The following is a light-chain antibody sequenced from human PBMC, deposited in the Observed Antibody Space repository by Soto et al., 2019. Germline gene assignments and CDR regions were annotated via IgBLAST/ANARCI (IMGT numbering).Light chain of an antibody. V-gene: IGKV3-11*01. CDR1: QSLSSY. Sequence: EIVLTQSPATLSLSPGERATLSCRASQSLSSYLAWYQQKPGQAPRLLIYDASNRATGIPARFSGSGSGTDFSLTISGLEPEDFAAYFCQQRASWPLTFGGGTKVEIK. CDR3: QQRASWPLT. CDR2: DAS. J-gene: IGKJ4*01.